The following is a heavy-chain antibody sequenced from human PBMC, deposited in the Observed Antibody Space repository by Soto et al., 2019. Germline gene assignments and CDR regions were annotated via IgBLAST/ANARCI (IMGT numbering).Heavy chain of an antibody. V-gene: IGHV1-18*01. CDR1: GYTFTSYG. CDR3: ARGRYGDY. D-gene: IGHD1-1*01. CDR2: ISAHNGNT. J-gene: IGHJ4*02. Sequence: QVHLVQSGAEVKKPGASVKVSCKASGYTFTSYGITWVRQAPGQGLEWMGWISAHNGNTDYAQKLQGRVIVTRDTSTSTAYMELRSLIPDDTAVYYCARGRYGDYWGQGAQVTVSS.